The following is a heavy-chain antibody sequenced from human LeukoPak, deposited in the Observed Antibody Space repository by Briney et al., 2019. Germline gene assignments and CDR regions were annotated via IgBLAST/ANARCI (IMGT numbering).Heavy chain of an antibody. CDR2: VDHTGST. D-gene: IGHD6-19*01. V-gene: IGHV4-59*12. CDR1: DDSITMYY. CDR3: ARGSSGWFYYFDY. J-gene: IGHJ4*02. Sequence: SETLSLTCSVSDDSITMYYWTWIRQPPGKGLEWIGYVDHTGSTNFNPSLKSRVTISVDTSKNQFSLKLSSVTAADTAVYYCARGSSGWFYYFDYWGQGTLVTVSS.